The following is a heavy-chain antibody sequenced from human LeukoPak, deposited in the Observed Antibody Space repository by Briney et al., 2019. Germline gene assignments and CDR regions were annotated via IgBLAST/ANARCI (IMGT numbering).Heavy chain of an antibody. D-gene: IGHD4-23*01. CDR1: GFTFSSYA. V-gene: IGHV3-30-3*01. Sequence: RSLRLSCAASGFTFSSYAMHWVRQAPGKGXXWVAVISYDGSNKYYADSVKGRFTISRDNSKNTLYLQMNSLRAEDTAVYYCARGATVVTADYWGQGTLVTVSS. CDR2: ISYDGSNK. J-gene: IGHJ4*02. CDR3: ARGATVVTADY.